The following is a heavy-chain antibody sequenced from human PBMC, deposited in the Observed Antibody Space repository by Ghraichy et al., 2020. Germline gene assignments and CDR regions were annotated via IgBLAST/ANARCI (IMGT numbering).Heavy chain of an antibody. V-gene: IGHV1-69*06. CDR1: GGTFSSYA. CDR3: ASGGYFYNWNYLDY. Sequence: SVKVSCKASGGTFSSYAISWVRQAPGQGLEWMGGIIPIFGTANYAQKFRGRVTITADKSTSTAYMELSSLRSEDTAMYYCASGGYFYNWNYLDYWGQGTLVTVSS. CDR2: IIPIFGTA. J-gene: IGHJ4*02. D-gene: IGHD1-20*01.